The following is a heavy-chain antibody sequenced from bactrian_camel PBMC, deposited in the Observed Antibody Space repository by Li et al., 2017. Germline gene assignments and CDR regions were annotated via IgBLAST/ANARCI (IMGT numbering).Heavy chain of an antibody. D-gene: IGHD1*01. CDR1: KYTHNFYC. V-gene: IGHV3S53*01. CDR3: AAENVWLAKTMECPQGLDDRDI. Sequence: VQLVESGGGSVEAGGSLTLSCTSPKYTHNFYCMAWFRQTPGKEREPVAAIASDGRIVYTDSVKGRFTISRDNTRKTLNLQLDALRPEDTATYSCAAENVWLAKTMECPQGLDDRDIWSQGTQVTVS. J-gene: IGHJ4*01. CDR2: IASDGRI.